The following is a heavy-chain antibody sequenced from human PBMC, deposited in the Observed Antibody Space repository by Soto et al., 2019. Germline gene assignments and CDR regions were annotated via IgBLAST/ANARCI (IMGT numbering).Heavy chain of an antibody. D-gene: IGHD3-3*01. CDR3: ARRGYDFWSGYYYYGMDV. CDR1: GGSFSAYY. CDR2: INHRGST. Sequence: SETLSLTCAVYGGSFSAYYWSWIRQPPGKGLEWIGKINHRGSTNYNPSLKSRVTISVDTSKNQFSLKLSYVTAADTAVYYCARRGYDFWSGYYYYGMDVWGQGTTVTVSS. V-gene: IGHV4-34*01. J-gene: IGHJ6*02.